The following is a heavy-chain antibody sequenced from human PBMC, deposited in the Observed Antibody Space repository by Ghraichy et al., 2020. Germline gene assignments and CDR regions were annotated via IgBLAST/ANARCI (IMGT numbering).Heavy chain of an antibody. J-gene: IGHJ4*02. Sequence: GGSLRLSCAASGFTFSSYWMHWVRQAPGKGLVWVSGINSDGSSTSYADSVKGRFTISRDNAKNTLYLQMNSLRAEDTAVYYCARDGHSSGWPFDYWGQGTLVTVSS. CDR3: ARDGHSSGWPFDY. CDR2: INSDGSST. V-gene: IGHV3-74*01. CDR1: GFTFSSYW. D-gene: IGHD6-19*01.